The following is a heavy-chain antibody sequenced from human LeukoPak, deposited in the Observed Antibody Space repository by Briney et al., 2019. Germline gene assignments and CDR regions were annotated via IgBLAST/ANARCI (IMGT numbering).Heavy chain of an antibody. J-gene: IGHJ4*02. Sequence: GESLKISCKGSGYTFNSYWIGWVRQMPGAGLEWMGIIYPSDPDTRYSPSFQGQVTISADKSISTAYLQWSSLKASDSAMYYCARRYGSALYGVFDYWGQGTQVIVSS. CDR3: ARRYGSALYGVFDY. D-gene: IGHD6-19*01. CDR2: IYPSDPDT. V-gene: IGHV5-51*01. CDR1: GYTFNSYW.